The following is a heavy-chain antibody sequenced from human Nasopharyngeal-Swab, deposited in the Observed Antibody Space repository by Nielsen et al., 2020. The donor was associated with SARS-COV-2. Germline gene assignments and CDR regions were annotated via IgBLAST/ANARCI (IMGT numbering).Heavy chain of an antibody. J-gene: IGHJ4*02. CDR2: TNTDGSST. V-gene: IGHV3-74*01. CDR1: GFTFSTYW. Sequence: LSLTCAASGFTFSTYWVHWVRQAPGKGLVWVSRTNTDGSSTDYADSVKGRFTISRDNAKNTLYLQMNSLRAEDTAVYYCTRSFGGASEYWGQGTLVTVSS. CDR3: TRSFGGASEY. D-gene: IGHD3-16*01.